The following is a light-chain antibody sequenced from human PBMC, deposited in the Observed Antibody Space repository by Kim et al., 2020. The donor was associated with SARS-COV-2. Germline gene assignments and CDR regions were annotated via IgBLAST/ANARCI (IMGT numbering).Light chain of an antibody. Sequence: VLTQSPATLSVSPGESVTLSCRASQSVHRNLAWYQQKPGQAPSLLIDDASTRATGIPARFSGSGSGTEFTLTISSLQPDDSAVYYCQQYDQWPCTFGGGTKVEIK. V-gene: IGKV3-15*01. CDR2: DAS. J-gene: IGKJ4*01. CDR3: QQYDQWPCT. CDR1: QSVHRN.